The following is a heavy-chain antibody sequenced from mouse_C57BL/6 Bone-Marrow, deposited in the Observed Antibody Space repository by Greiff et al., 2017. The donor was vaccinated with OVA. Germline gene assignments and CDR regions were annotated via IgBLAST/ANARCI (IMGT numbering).Heavy chain of an antibody. J-gene: IGHJ2*01. CDR3: ARDAQATAFDY. D-gene: IGHD3-2*02. CDR1: GYAFSSYW. V-gene: IGHV1-80*01. CDR2: IYPGDGET. Sequence: QVQLQQSGAELVKPGASVKISCKASGYAFSSYWMNWVKQRPGKGLEWIGQIYPGDGETNYNGKFKGKATLTADKSSSTAYMQLSSLTAEDSAVYFCARDAQATAFDYWGQGTTLTVSS.